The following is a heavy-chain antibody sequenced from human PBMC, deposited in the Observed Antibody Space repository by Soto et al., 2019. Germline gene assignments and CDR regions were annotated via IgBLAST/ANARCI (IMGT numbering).Heavy chain of an antibody. D-gene: IGHD3-10*01. CDR1: GGSTSSYY. CDR2: IYYSGST. J-gene: IGHJ3*02. Sequence: SETLSLTCTVSGGSTSSYYWSWIRQPPGKGLEWIGYIYYSGSTNYNPSLKSRVTISVDTSKNQFSLKLSSVTAADTAVYYCASIGWGFGSGAFDIWGQGTMVTVSS. CDR3: ASIGWGFGSGAFDI. V-gene: IGHV4-59*01.